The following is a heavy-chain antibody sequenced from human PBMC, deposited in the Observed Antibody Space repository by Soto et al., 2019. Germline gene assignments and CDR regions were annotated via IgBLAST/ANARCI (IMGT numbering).Heavy chain of an antibody. CDR1: GYTFTSYY. J-gene: IGHJ4*02. V-gene: IGHV1-46*01. CDR3: ARDHGSWYIDY. D-gene: IGHD6-13*01. Sequence: ASVKVSCKASGYTFTSYYMHWVRQAPGQGLEWMGIINPSGGSTSCAQKFQGRVTMTRDTSTSTVYMELSSLRSEDTAVYYCARDHGSWYIDYWGQGTLVTVSS. CDR2: INPSGGST.